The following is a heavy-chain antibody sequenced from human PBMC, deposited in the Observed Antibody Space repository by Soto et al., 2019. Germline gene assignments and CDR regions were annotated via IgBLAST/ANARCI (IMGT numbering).Heavy chain of an antibody. J-gene: IGHJ5*02. V-gene: IGHV4-31*03. CDR1: GGSISSGGYY. Sequence: SETLSLTCTVSGGSISSGGYYWSWIRQHPGKGLEWIGYIYYSGSTYYNPSLKSRVTISVDTSKNQFSLKLSSVTAADTAVYYCARGYRSSTSCATYNWFDPWGQGTLVTVSS. CDR2: IYYSGST. D-gene: IGHD2-2*01. CDR3: ARGYRSSTSCATYNWFDP.